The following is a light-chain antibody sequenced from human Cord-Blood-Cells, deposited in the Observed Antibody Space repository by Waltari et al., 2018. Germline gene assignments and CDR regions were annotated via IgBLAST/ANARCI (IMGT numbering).Light chain of an antibody. CDR2: DAS. V-gene: IGKV3-11*01. J-gene: IGKJ5*01. CDR3: QQRSNWPIT. CDR1: QRVSSY. Sequence: IVLTKSPANLSFSRGDSATRSGRASQRVSSYLAWYQQEPGQAPRLLIYDASNRATGIPARFSGSGSGTDFTLTISSLEPEDFAVYYCQQRSNWPITFGQGTRLEIK.